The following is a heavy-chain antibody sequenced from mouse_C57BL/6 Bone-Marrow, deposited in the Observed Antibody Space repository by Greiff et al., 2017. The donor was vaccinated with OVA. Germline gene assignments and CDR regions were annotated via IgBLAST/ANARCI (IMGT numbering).Heavy chain of an antibody. J-gene: IGHJ4*01. CDR2: INPSSGYT. Sequence: VQLQESGAELAKPGASVKLSCKASGYTFTSYWMHWVKQRPGQGLEWIGYINPSSGYTKYNQKFKDKATLTADKSSSTAYMQLSSLTYEDSAVYDCARGNGKRRNAMDDWGQGTSVTVSS. D-gene: IGHD2-1*01. CDR3: ARGNGKRRNAMDD. CDR1: GYTFTSYW. V-gene: IGHV1-7*01.